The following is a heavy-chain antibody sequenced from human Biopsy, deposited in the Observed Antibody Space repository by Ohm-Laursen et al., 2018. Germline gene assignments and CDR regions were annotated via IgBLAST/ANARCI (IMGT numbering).Heavy chain of an antibody. D-gene: IGHD5-18*01. Sequence: TLSLTCTVSDGSINSYYWNWIRQPPGKRLEWIGNIYYSGSTNFNPSLKSRVTISVDTPKNQFSLKLSSVTAADMAVYFCARGSSYGYDFDYWGQGTLVAVSS. CDR2: IYYSGST. J-gene: IGHJ4*02. V-gene: IGHV4-59*01. CDR1: DGSINSYY. CDR3: ARGSSYGYDFDY.